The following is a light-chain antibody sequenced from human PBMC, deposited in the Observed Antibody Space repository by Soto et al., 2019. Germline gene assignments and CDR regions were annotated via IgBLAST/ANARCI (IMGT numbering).Light chain of an antibody. V-gene: IGKV3-15*01. CDR2: DAS. CDR1: QSVGTK. J-gene: IGKJ2*01. Sequence: ETVMTQSPATLSVSPGERATLSCRASQSVGTKLAWYQHKPGQAPRLLIYDASTRATGIPARFSGSGFGTEFTLTISSLQSEDFVVYFCQQYYNWYTYGQGTKLEIK. CDR3: QQYYNWYT.